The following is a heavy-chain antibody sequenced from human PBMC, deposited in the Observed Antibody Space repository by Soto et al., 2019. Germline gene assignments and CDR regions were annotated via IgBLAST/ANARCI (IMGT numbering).Heavy chain of an antibody. V-gene: IGHV1-3*01. CDR2: INAGNGNT. CDR1: GYTFTSYA. D-gene: IGHD6-13*01. CDR3: AREVVAAADWFDP. J-gene: IGHJ5*02. Sequence: EASVKVSCKASGYTFTSYAMHWVRQAPGQRLEWMGWINAGNGNTKYSQKFQGRVTITRDTSASTAYMELSSLRSEDTAVYYCAREVVAAADWFDPWGQGTLVTVSS.